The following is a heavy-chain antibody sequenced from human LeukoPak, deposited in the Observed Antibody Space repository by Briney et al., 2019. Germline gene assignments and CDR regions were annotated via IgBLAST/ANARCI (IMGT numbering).Heavy chain of an antibody. CDR3: AKDAARAGMIVVVITSWYYGMDV. CDR1: GFTFSSYA. CDR2: ISGSGGST. D-gene: IGHD3-22*01. V-gene: IGHV3-23*01. J-gene: IGHJ6*02. Sequence: PGGSLRLSCAASGFTFSSYAMSWVRQAPGKGLEWVLAISGSGGSTYYADSVKGRFTISRDNSKNTLYLQMNSLRAEDTAVYYCAKDAARAGMIVVVITSWYYGMDVWGQGTTVTVSS.